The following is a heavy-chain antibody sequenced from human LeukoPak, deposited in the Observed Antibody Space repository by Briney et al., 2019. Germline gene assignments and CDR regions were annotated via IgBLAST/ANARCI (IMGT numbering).Heavy chain of an antibody. CDR1: GFTFSSYG. D-gene: IGHD1-26*01. Sequence: SGGSLRLSCAASGFTFSSYGMHWVRQAPGKGLEWVAVISYDGSNKYYADSVKGRFTISRDNSKNTLYLQMNSLRAEDTAVYYCAKGWGHYFDYWGQGTLVTVSS. CDR2: ISYDGSNK. V-gene: IGHV3-30*18. CDR3: AKGWGHYFDY. J-gene: IGHJ4*02.